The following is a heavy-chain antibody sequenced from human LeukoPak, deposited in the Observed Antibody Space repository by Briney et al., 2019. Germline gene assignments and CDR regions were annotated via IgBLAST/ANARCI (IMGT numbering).Heavy chain of an antibody. J-gene: IGHJ4*02. CDR2: VSARGDKT. CDR1: GFTFSGYT. D-gene: IGHD3-22*01. Sequence: GGSLRLSCVASGFTFSGYTVSWVRQAPGKGPEWISAVSARGDKTYYADSVKGRFTVSRDNSKDTLFLQMISLRAEDTALYYCARDIHDSSGYYYDYWGQGTLVTVSP. V-gene: IGHV3-23*01. CDR3: ARDIHDSSGYYYDY.